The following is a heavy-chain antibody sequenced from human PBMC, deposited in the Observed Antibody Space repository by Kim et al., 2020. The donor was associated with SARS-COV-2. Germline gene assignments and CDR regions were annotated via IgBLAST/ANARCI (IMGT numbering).Heavy chain of an antibody. Sequence: SETLSLTCTVSGGSISSSSYYWGWIRQPPGKGLEWIGSIYYSGSTYYNPSLKSRVTISVDTSKNQFSLKLSSVTAADTAVYYCASCDSSLYYYGMDVWGQGTTVTVSS. CDR3: ASCDSSLYYYGMDV. CDR1: GGSISSSSYY. D-gene: IGHD3-22*01. V-gene: IGHV4-39*01. CDR2: IYYSGST. J-gene: IGHJ6*02.